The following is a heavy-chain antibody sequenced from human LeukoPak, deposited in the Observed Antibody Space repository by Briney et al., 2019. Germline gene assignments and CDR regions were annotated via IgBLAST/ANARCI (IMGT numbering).Heavy chain of an antibody. J-gene: IGHJ6*02. CDR2: IYYSGST. CDR1: GGSLSVYF. Sequence: SEALSLTCAVSGGSLSVYFGSWIRQPPGKGLGWGGYIYYSGSTNYNPSLKSRVTISVDTSKNQFSLKLSSVTAADTAVYYCARSSRTLNYGMDVWGQGTTVTVSS. CDR3: ARSSRTLNYGMDV. V-gene: IGHV4-59*01. D-gene: IGHD2-2*01.